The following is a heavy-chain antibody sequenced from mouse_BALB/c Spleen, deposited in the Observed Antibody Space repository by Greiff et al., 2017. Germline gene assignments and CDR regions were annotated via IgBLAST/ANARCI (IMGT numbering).Heavy chain of an antibody. CDR2: IDPYNSGT. D-gene: IGHD2-4*01. CDR3: AREGGITTLFAY. J-gene: IGHJ3*01. Sequence: VQLQQSGPELVKPGASVKVSCKASGYSFTNYNMHWVSQAQEKSLEWVGYIDPYNSGTNYNQKFKGQATLTVDKTYSTAFLHLNSLTSEDSAVYYCAREGGITTLFAYWGQGTLVTVSA. CDR1: GYSFTNYN. V-gene: IGHV1S135*01.